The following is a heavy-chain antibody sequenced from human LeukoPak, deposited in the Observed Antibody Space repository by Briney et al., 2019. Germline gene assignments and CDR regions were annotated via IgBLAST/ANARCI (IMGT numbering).Heavy chain of an antibody. D-gene: IGHD5-18*01. CDR3: ARDRGYSYAFGY. J-gene: IGHJ4*02. Sequence: SETLSLTCTVSGGSISSSSYYWDWIRQPPGKGLEWIGSIYYSGSTYYNPSLKSRVTMSVDTSKNQFSLKLSSVTAADTAVYYCARDRGYSYAFGYWGQGTLVTVSS. V-gene: IGHV4-39*07. CDR2: IYYSGST. CDR1: GGSISSSSYY.